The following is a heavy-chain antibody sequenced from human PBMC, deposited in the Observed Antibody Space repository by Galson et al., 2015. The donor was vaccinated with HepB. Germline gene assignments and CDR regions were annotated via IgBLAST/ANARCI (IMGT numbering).Heavy chain of an antibody. CDR3: ARDPVGAGNFDY. V-gene: IGHV1-46*01. Sequence: SVKVSCKASGSTFTSYYMHWVRQAPGQGLEWMGIINSSGGSTNYAQKFQGRVTMTRDTSTSTVYMELSSLRSEDTAVYYCARDPVGAGNFDYWGQGTLLTVSS. CDR1: GSTFTSYY. D-gene: IGHD1-26*01. J-gene: IGHJ4*02. CDR2: INSSGGST.